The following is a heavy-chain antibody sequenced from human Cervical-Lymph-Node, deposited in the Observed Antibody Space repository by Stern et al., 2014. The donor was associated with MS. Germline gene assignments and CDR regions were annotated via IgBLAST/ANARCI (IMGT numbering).Heavy chain of an antibody. J-gene: IGHJ5*02. CDR3: AGEPYANNWLDP. D-gene: IGHD4-17*01. CDR2: IYNTGRP. V-gene: IGHV4-30-2*01. CDR1: GDSISRGGYF. Sequence: MQLVESGSGLVKPSQTLSLTCTVSGDSISRGGYFWNWIRQPPGKGLEWIGYIYNTGRPYYSPSLTSRVTILLERSTNQFSLRLPSVTAADTAFYFCAGEPYANNWLDPWGQGILVTVAS.